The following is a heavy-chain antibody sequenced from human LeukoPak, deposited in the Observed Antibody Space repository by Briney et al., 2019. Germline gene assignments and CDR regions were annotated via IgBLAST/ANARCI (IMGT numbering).Heavy chain of an antibody. CDR2: ISWNSGSI. Sequence: GGSLRLSCAASGFTFDVYAMHWVRQSPGKGLEWVSGISWNSGSIGYADSVKGSFTISRDNAKNSLYLQMNSLRAEDMALYYCAKAGGIAEPYYFDYWGQETLVTVSS. CDR3: AKAGGIAEPYYFDY. J-gene: IGHJ4*02. D-gene: IGHD6-13*01. V-gene: IGHV3-9*03. CDR1: GFTFDVYA.